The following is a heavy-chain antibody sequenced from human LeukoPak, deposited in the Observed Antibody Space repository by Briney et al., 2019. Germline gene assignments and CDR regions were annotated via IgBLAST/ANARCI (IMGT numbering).Heavy chain of an antibody. Sequence: ASMKVSCKTSGYTFTGYYIHWVRQAPGQGLEWMGWINPNSGGTNYAQKFLGRVTMTRDTSISTAYMEQSRLTSDDTATYYCARVGDDSSGYPTLWGQGSLVTVSS. CDR2: INPNSGGT. J-gene: IGHJ4*02. D-gene: IGHD3-22*01. V-gene: IGHV1-2*02. CDR1: GYTFTGYY. CDR3: ARVGDDSSGYPTL.